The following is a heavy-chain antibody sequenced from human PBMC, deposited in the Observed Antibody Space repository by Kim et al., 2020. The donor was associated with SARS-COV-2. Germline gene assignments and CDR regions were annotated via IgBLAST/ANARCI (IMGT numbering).Heavy chain of an antibody. D-gene: IGHD3-22*01. CDR2: IIPIFGTA. CDR1: GGTFSSYA. V-gene: IGHV1-69*13. J-gene: IGHJ6*02. CDR3: SRGERYYDSAMDV. Sequence: SVKVSCKASGGTFSSYAISWVRQAPGEGREWMGGIIPIFGTANYAQQFQGRVTITADESTSTAYMELSSLRSEGTAVYYCSRGERYYDSAMDVWGQGTTVTVSS.